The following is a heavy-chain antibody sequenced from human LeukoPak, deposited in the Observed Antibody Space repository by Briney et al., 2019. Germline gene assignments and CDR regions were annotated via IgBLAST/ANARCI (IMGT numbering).Heavy chain of an antibody. D-gene: IGHD6-19*01. CDR1: GYSFTSYW. J-gene: IGHJ6*03. CDR2: IYPGDSDA. CDR3: ARHGPSSGWCRTYYYYYMDV. V-gene: IGHV5-51*01. Sequence: GESLKISCKGSGYSFTSYWIGWVRQMPGKGLEWMGIIYPGDSDARYSPSFQGQVTISADKSISTAYLQWSSLKASDTAMYYCARHGPSSGWCRTYYYYYMDVWGKGTTVTVSS.